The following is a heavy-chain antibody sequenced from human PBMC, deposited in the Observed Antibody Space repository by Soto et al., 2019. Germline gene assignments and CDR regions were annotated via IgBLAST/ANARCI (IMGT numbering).Heavy chain of an antibody. CDR3: ARGNNMIRGVIAYCFDF. J-gene: IGHJ4*02. CDR1: GGSVSNDNYY. CDR2: VYYDGST. D-gene: IGHD3-10*01. V-gene: IGHV4-61*01. Sequence: QVQLQESGPGLVKSSETLSLTCTVFGGSVSNDNYYWSWIRQPPGKGLEWIGYVYYDGSTSYNPSLKSRLTTSVDTSKNQFSLRLTSVTAADSVLYYCARGNNMIRGVIAYCFDFWGQGTLVTVSS.